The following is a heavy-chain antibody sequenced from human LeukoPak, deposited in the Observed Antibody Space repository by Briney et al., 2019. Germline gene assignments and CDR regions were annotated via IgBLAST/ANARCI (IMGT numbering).Heavy chain of an antibody. V-gene: IGHV3-74*01. D-gene: IGHD5-12*01. CDR3: AREGRVSGYDFDC. Sequence: GGSLRLSCAASGFTFSTYWMHWVRQAPGKGLVWVSRINSDGDNTAYADSVKGRFTISRDNAKNTLYLQMNSLRVEDTAVYYCAREGRVSGYDFDCWGQGTLVTVSS. CDR1: GFTFSTYW. CDR2: INSDGDNT. J-gene: IGHJ4*02.